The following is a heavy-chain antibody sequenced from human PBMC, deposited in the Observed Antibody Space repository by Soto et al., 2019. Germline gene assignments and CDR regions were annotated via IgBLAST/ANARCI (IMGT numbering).Heavy chain of an antibody. Sequence: EVQLVESGGGLIQPGGSLRLSCAASGFTVSGNYMSWVRQAPGKGLEWLSLIYSGGSTYYADCVKGRFTISRDNTKNTLYRKMTSRRAEDTAVYYSARGIYFYDNSGYLPFDYWGQGNLVTVSS. D-gene: IGHD3-22*01. V-gene: IGHV3-53*01. CDR3: ARGIYFYDNSGYLPFDY. CDR2: IYSGGST. CDR1: GFTVSGNY. J-gene: IGHJ4*02.